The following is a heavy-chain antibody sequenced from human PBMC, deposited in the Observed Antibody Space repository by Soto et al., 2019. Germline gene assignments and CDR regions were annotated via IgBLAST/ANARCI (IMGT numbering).Heavy chain of an antibody. CDR2: IYHSGST. D-gene: IGHD3-22*01. J-gene: IGHJ3*02. V-gene: IGHV4-30-2*01. CDR3: ARAKYYYDSSGKTRGAFDI. CDR1: GGSISSGGYS. Sequence: PSETLSLTCTVSGGSISSGGYSWSWIRQPPGKGLEWIGYIYHSGSTYYNPSLKSRVTISVDRSKNQFSLKLSSVTAADPAVYYCARAKYYYDSSGKTRGAFDIWGQGTMVTVS.